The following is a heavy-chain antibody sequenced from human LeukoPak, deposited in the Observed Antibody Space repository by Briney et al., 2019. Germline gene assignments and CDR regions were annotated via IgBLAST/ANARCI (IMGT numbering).Heavy chain of an antibody. V-gene: IGHV5-51*01. CDR2: IYPGDSDT. D-gene: IGHD2-15*01. CDR3: ARQYCSGGSCYSDYYYMDV. Sequence: GESLKISCKGSGYSFTSYWIGWVRQMPGKGLEWMGIIYPGDSDTRYSPSFQGQVTISADKSISTAYLQWSSLKASDTAMYYCARQYCSGGSCYSDYYYMDVWGKGTTVTVSS. CDR1: GYSFTSYW. J-gene: IGHJ6*03.